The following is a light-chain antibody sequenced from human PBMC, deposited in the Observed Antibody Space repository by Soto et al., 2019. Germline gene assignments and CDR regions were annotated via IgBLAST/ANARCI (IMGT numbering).Light chain of an antibody. J-gene: IGKJ1*01. Sequence: EIVLTQSPGTLSLSPGERATLTCRASQSVSSSYLGWYQQKLGQAPRLLIYGASSRATGIPDRFSGSGSGTDFTLTISRLEPEDFAVYYCQQDGSSPQTFGQGTKVEIK. V-gene: IGKV3-20*01. CDR1: QSVSSSY. CDR3: QQDGSSPQT. CDR2: GAS.